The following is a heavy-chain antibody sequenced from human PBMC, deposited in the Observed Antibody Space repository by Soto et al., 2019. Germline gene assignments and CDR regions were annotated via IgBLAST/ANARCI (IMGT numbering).Heavy chain of an antibody. Sequence: QVQLVQSGAEVKKPGSSVKVSCKASGGTFSSYAISWVRQAPGQGLEWMGGIIPIFGTANYAQKFQGRVTITADESTSTAYMELSRLRSEDTAVYYCARVKGTMVRGVIHPYYYYGMDVWGQGTTVTVSS. CDR2: IIPIFGTA. CDR1: GGTFSSYA. CDR3: ARVKGTMVRGVIHPYYYYGMDV. V-gene: IGHV1-69*12. J-gene: IGHJ6*02. D-gene: IGHD3-10*01.